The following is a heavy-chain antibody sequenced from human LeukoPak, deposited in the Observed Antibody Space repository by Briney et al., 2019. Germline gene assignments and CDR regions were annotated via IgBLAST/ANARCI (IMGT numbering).Heavy chain of an antibody. D-gene: IGHD5-24*01. CDR3: ASQRWLQSSFDY. V-gene: IGHV3-74*01. CDR1: GFTFSNYW. J-gene: IGHJ4*02. Sequence: GGSLRLSCAASGFTFSNYWMHWVRQAPGKGLVWVSRINSDGSSTNYADSVEGRFTTSRDNAKNTLYLQMNSLRAEDTAVYYCASQRWLQSSFDYWGQGTLVTVSS. CDR2: INSDGSST.